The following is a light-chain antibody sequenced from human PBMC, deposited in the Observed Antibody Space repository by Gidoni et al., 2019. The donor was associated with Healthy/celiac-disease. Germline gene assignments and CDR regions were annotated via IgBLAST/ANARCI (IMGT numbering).Light chain of an antibody. CDR2: GAS. J-gene: IGKJ4*01. V-gene: IGKV3-20*01. Sequence: EIVLTQAPGTLSLSTVERATRSCRASKSISSSYLAWYQQKPGQAPRLLIYGASRRATGIPDRFSGSGSGTDFTVTISRLELEDFAVYDCQQYGSSPPRVTFGGGTKVEIK. CDR1: KSISSSY. CDR3: QQYGSSPPRVT.